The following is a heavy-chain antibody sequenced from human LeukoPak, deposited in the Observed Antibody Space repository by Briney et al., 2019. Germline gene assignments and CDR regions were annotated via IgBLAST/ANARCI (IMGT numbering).Heavy chain of an antibody. Sequence: ASVKVSCKASGYTFTSYDINWVRQATGQGLEWMGWKNPNSGRTGFAQKFQGRLTMTTNTSISTACMELSSLTSEDTAVYYCARGPVSTHGMDVRGQGTTVTVSS. CDR2: KNPNSGRT. V-gene: IGHV1-8*01. D-gene: IGHD2-2*01. CDR1: GYTFTSYD. CDR3: ARGPVSTHGMDV. J-gene: IGHJ6*02.